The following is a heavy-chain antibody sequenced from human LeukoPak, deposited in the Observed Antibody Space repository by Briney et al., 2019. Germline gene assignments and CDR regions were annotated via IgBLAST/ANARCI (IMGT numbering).Heavy chain of an antibody. CDR3: ASPGEGYCSGGNCYYFDY. V-gene: IGHV3-48*03. CDR2: ISRSGSTI. J-gene: IGHJ4*02. CDR1: GFTFSSYE. Sequence: GGSLRLSCAASGFTFSSYEMNWVRQAPGKGLEWVSYISRSGSTIYYADSVKGRFIISRDNAKNSLYLQMNSLRAEDTAVYYCASPGEGYCSGGNCYYFDYWGQGTLVTVSS. D-gene: IGHD2-15*01.